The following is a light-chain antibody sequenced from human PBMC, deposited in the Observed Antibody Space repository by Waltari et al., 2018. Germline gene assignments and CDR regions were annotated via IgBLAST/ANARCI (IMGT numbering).Light chain of an antibody. Sequence: QSVLTQPPSVSGTPGQRVTISCSGSTPNIRAGHDVHWYHHLPGTAPKLLIYENTKRPSGVPDRFSGSKSGTSASLAIEGLQPEDEGDYYCQSYDNSLRGSLLFGGGTKVTV. CDR1: TPNIRAGHD. CDR3: QSYDNSLRGSLL. CDR2: ENT. V-gene: IGLV1-40*01. J-gene: IGLJ3*02.